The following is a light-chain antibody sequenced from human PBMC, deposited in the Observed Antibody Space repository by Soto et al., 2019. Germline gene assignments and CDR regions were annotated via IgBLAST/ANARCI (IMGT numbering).Light chain of an antibody. V-gene: IGKV3-15*01. CDR2: AAS. J-gene: IGKJ5*01. CDR1: QSISGN. CDR3: QQYNSWTLLS. Sequence: ELMMTQSPATLSVSPGERATLSCRASQSISGNIAWYQQKPGQAPRLLIYAASIMASGIPARFSGTGFGRECTLSNSSLQSEDSAVYYCQQYNSWTLLSFGQGTRLEIK.